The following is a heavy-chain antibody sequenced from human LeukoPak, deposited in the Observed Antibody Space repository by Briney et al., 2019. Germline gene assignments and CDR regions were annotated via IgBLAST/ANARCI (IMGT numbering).Heavy chain of an antibody. Sequence: GGSLRLSCAVSGLAFSAYKMHWVRQAPRKGLVWVSRISTDGYTTDYADFVQGRFTASRDNTKNTWSLEMNSLRAEDTAVYYCVVGGSPGYWGQGTLVTVSS. J-gene: IGHJ4*02. CDR1: GLAFSAYK. CDR3: VVGGSPGY. V-gene: IGHV3-74*01. CDR2: ISTDGYTT. D-gene: IGHD2-15*01.